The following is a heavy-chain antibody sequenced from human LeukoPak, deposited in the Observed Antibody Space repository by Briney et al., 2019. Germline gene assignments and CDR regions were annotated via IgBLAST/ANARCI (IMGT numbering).Heavy chain of an antibody. CDR1: GGSISSGSYY. J-gene: IGHJ4*02. Sequence: SETLSLTCTVSGGSISSGSYYWRWVRQPAGKGLEWIGRIYTSGSTNYNPSLKSRVTISVDTSKNQFSLKLSSVTAAATAVYYCARGYYYDSSGYYYAPFDYWGQGTLVTVSS. D-gene: IGHD3-22*01. CDR2: IYTSGST. CDR3: ARGYYYDSSGYYYAPFDY. V-gene: IGHV4-61*02.